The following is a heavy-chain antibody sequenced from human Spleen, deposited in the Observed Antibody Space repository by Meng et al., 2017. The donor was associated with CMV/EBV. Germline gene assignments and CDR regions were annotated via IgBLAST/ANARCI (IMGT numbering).Heavy chain of an antibody. CDR3: ARGRDYDFWSGYRHPYYYYYGMDV. J-gene: IGHJ6*02. CDR2: ISSSSSTI. Sequence: GESLKISCAASGFTFSSYSMNWVRQAPGKGLEWVSYISSSSSTIYYADSVKGRFTISRDNAKNSLYLQMNSLRAEDTAVYYCARGRDYDFWSGYRHPYYYYYGMDVWGQGTTVTVSS. CDR1: GFTFSSYS. V-gene: IGHV3-48*04. D-gene: IGHD3-3*01.